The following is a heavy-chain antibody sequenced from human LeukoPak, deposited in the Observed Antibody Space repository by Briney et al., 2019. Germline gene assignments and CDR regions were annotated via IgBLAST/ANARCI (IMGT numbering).Heavy chain of an antibody. CDR1: GYTFTSCD. Sequence: ASVKVSCKASGYTFTSCDINWVRQATGQGLQWMGWMNPNSGDTGYAQNFQGRISITRNTSISTAYMELSGLRSEDTAVYYCARDPDMSSGWYYFDYWGPGTLVTVSS. CDR3: ARDPDMSSGWYYFDY. J-gene: IGHJ4*02. V-gene: IGHV1-8*02. D-gene: IGHD6-19*01. CDR2: MNPNSGDT.